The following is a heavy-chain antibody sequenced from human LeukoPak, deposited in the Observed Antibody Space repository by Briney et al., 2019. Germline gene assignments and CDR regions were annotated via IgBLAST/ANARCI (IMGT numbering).Heavy chain of an antibody. CDR3: ARGSGGNPYDILTGSLTPYFDY. Sequence: GASVKVSCKASGYTFTSYGISWVRQAPGQGLEWMGWISAYNGNTNYAQKLQGRVTMTTDTSTSTAYMELRSLRSDDTAVYYCARGSGGNPYDILTGSLTPYFDYWGQGTLVTVSS. V-gene: IGHV1-18*01. D-gene: IGHD3-9*01. CDR1: GYTFTSYG. J-gene: IGHJ4*02. CDR2: ISAYNGNT.